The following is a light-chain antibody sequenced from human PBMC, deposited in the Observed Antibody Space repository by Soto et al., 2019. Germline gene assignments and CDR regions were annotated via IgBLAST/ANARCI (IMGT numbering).Light chain of an antibody. V-gene: IGLV1-47*01. CDR3: AAWDDSLSGPV. CDR2: RNN. CDR1: SSNIGSNY. J-gene: IGLJ2*01. Sequence: VLTQPPSASGTPGQRVTISCSGSSSNIGSNYVYWYQQLPGTAPKLLIYRNNQRPSGVPDRFSGSKSGTSASLAISGLRSEDEADYYCAAWDDSLSGPVFGGGTKVTVL.